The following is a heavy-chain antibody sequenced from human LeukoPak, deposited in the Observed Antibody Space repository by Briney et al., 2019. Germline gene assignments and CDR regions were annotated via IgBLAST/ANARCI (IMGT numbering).Heavy chain of an antibody. D-gene: IGHD5-12*01. CDR1: GFTFSSYW. V-gene: IGHV3-7*01. J-gene: IGHJ4*02. CDR3: VATANHFDY. Sequence: HPGGSLRLSCAASGFTFSSYWMSWVRQAPGKGLEWVANIKQDGSEKYYVDSVKGRFTISRDNAKNSLYLQMNSLRAEDTAVYYSVATANHFDYWGQGTLVTVSS. CDR2: IKQDGSEK.